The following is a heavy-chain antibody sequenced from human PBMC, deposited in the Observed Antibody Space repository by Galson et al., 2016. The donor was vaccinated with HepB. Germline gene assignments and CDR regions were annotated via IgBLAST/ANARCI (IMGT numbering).Heavy chain of an antibody. V-gene: IGHV3-21*01. CDR1: GFTFSSYS. CDR2: ISRSSSYI. J-gene: IGHJ3*02. Sequence: SLRLSCAASGFTFSSYSINWVRQAPGKGLEWVSSISRSSSYIYYADSVKGRLTISRDNAKNSVYLQMNSLRAEDTAVYYCARVIGWFAEISGGAFGIWGQGTMVTVSS. CDR3: ARVIGWFAEISGGAFGI. D-gene: IGHD3-10*01.